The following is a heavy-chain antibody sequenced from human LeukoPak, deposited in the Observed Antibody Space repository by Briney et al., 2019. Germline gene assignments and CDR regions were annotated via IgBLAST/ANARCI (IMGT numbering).Heavy chain of an antibody. Sequence: GESLKISCKGSGYSFTSYWSGWVRQMHGKGREWMGVISPGDSDTSYSPSFQGQVTISADKSISTAYLQWSSLKASDTAMYYCARRAGSGWYHLDYWGQGTLVTVSS. V-gene: IGHV5-51*01. D-gene: IGHD6-19*01. CDR2: ISPGDSDT. CDR1: GYSFTSYW. CDR3: ARRAGSGWYHLDY. J-gene: IGHJ4*02.